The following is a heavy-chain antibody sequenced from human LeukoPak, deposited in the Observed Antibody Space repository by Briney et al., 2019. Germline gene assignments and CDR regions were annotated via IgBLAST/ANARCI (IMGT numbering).Heavy chain of an antibody. V-gene: IGHV4-59*11. D-gene: IGHD1-14*01. CDR3: ARDRISINALDM. CDR1: GASISGHY. J-gene: IGHJ3*02. Sequence: ASETLSLTCTVYGASISGHYLTWLRQPPGKGLEWIGYISHIGSTNYNPSLKSRVTISVDTSKNQFSLKLTSVTAADTAVYYCARDRISINALDMWGQGTMVTVSS. CDR2: ISHIGST.